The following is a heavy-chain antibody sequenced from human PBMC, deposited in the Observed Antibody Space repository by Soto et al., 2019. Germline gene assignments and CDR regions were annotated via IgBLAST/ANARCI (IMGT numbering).Heavy chain of an antibody. D-gene: IGHD2-21*01. Sequence: QVQLVESGGGLVKPGGSLRLSCAASGFTFSDYYMRWIRQAPGKGLEWISYIVSGSTYTNYADSLKGRFTISRDNAKESLYLEMNSLRAEDTAVYYCARVDGESRMDVWGQGTTVSVSS. CDR1: GFTFSDYY. J-gene: IGHJ6*02. CDR3: ARVDGESRMDV. V-gene: IGHV3-11*06. CDR2: IVSGSTYT.